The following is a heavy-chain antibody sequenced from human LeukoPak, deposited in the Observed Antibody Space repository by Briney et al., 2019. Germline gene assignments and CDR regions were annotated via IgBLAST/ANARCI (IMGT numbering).Heavy chain of an antibody. J-gene: IGHJ4*02. CDR3: ARATVTQYFDY. D-gene: IGHD4-17*01. CDR1: GFDISNYD. Sequence: GGSLRLSCAASGFDISNYDINWVRQAPGKGLEWLSSISSSSSTIFYADSVKGRLTISRDNAKNSLYLQMNSLRAEDTAVYYCARATVTQYFDYWGQGTLVTVSS. V-gene: IGHV3-48*04. CDR2: ISSSSSTI.